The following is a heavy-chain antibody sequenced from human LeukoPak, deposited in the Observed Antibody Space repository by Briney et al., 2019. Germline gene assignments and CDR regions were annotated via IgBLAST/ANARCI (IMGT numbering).Heavy chain of an antibody. CDR2: FYYSGST. J-gene: IGHJ5*02. CDR1: GGSISTYY. V-gene: IGHV4-59*08. D-gene: IGHD3-10*01. CDR3: ARGERGNWFDP. Sequence: SETLSLTCTVSGGSISTYYWSWIRQPPGKGLEWIGFFYYSGSTNYNPSLKSRVTISIDTSKNQFSLRLTSVTAADTAVYYCARGERGNWFDPWGQGTLVTVSS.